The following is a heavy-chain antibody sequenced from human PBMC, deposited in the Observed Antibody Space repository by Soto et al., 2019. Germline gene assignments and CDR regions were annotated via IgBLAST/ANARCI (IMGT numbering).Heavy chain of an antibody. CDR1: GGSFSSGDYY. CDR3: ASEVREVLFGLDGLDV. Sequence: QVRLQESGPGLVKPSQTVTLICNVSGGSFSSGDYYWNWIRQFPGKGLESIGYVFNRETTHYNPSLKGRVSMSVDTSKNQFTLTLRSVTAADTAVYFCASEVREVLFGLDGLDVWGQGTTVTVSS. J-gene: IGHJ6*02. D-gene: IGHD3-3*01. V-gene: IGHV4-31*02. CDR2: VFNRETT.